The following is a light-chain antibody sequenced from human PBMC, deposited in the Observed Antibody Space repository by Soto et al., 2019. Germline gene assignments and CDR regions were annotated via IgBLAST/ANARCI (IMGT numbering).Light chain of an antibody. CDR1: QGIRND. J-gene: IGKJ1*01. V-gene: IGKV1-6*01. Sequence: AIQMTQSPSSLSASVGDRVTITCRASQGIRNDVGWYQQKPWKAPTLLIYAASSLQSGVPSRFRGSGSGTDFSLTISSLHHEDFATYYCLQDYNYPWTFGQGTKVDIK. CDR3: LQDYNYPWT. CDR2: AAS.